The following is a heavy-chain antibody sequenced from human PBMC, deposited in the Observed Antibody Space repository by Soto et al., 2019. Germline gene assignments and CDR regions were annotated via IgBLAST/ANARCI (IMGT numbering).Heavy chain of an antibody. CDR1: GFTFSSYS. CDR2: ISSSSSTI. V-gene: IGHV3-48*01. Sequence: GGSLRLSCAASGFTFSSYSMNWVRQAPGKGLEWVSYISSSSSTIYYADSVKGRFTISRDNAKNSLYLQMNSLRAEDTAVYYCARRGIASNDWYFDLWGRGTLVTVSS. D-gene: IGHD3-16*01. CDR3: ARRGIASNDWYFDL. J-gene: IGHJ2*01.